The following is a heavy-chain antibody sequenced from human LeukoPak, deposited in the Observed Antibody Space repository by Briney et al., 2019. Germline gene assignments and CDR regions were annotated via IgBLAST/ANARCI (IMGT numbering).Heavy chain of an antibody. D-gene: IGHD3-10*01. Sequence: PGGSLRLSCAASGFTFSSYGMHWVRQAPGKGLEWVAVIWYGGSNKYYADSVKGRFTISRDNSKNTLYLQMNSLRAEDTAVYYCAKMVRGVHNYYYYYYMDDWGKGTTVTVSS. CDR3: AKMVRGVHNYYYYYYMDD. J-gene: IGHJ6*03. CDR1: GFTFSSYG. V-gene: IGHV3-30*02. CDR2: IWYGGSNK.